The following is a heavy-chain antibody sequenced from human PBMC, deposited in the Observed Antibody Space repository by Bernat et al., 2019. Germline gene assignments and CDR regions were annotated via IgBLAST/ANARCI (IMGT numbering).Heavy chain of an antibody. J-gene: IGHJ4*02. D-gene: IGHD6-13*01. CDR2: ISWNSGAI. V-gene: IGHV3-9*01. CDR1: GFTFDDYA. CDR3: AKDIRRAVAGFIDY. Sequence: EVQLVESGGGLVQPGRSLRLSCAASGFTFDDYAMHWVRQPPGKGLEWVSGISWNSGAIAYADSVKGRFTISRDNAKNSLYLQMNSLRAEDTALYYCAKDIRRAVAGFIDYWGQGTLVTVSS.